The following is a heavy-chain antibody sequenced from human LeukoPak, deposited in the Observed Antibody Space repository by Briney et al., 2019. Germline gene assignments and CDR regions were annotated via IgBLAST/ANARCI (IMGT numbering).Heavy chain of an antibody. CDR3: ATKKPGIAAAGTAFDI. D-gene: IGHD6-13*01. V-gene: IGHV4-39*01. Sequence: PSETLSLTCTVSGGSISSSSYYWGWIRQPPGKGLEWIGSIYYSGSTYYNPSLKSRVTISVDTSKNQFPLKLSSVTAADTAVYYCATKKPGIAAAGTAFDIWGQGTMVTVSS. CDR2: IYYSGST. J-gene: IGHJ3*02. CDR1: GGSISSSSYY.